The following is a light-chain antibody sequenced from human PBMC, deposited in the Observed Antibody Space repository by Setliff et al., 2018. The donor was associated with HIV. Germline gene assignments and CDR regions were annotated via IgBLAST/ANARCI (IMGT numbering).Light chain of an antibody. Sequence: QSVLAQSASVSGSPGQSITISCTGTSSDVGGYNYVSWYQQHPGKAPKFMIYDVSKRPSGVSNRFSGSKSGNTASLTISGLQAEDEADYYCSSYTSSSTYVFGTGTKVTVL. CDR1: SSDVGGYNY. CDR2: DVS. V-gene: IGLV2-14*01. J-gene: IGLJ1*01. CDR3: SSYTSSSTYV.